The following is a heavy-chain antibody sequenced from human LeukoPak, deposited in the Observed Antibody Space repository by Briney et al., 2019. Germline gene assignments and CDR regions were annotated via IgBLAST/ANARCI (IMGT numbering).Heavy chain of an antibody. Sequence: PGGSLRLSCAVSGFIFSDYYMSWIRQAPGKGLEWISYIGDSGYSIYCSDSVKGRFTISGDNAKNSLYLQMNSLRAEDTAVYYCATSWELNAFELWGQGTMVTVSS. CDR3: ATSWELNAFEL. J-gene: IGHJ3*01. D-gene: IGHD1-26*01. CDR1: GFIFSDYY. CDR2: IGDSGYSI. V-gene: IGHV3-11*04.